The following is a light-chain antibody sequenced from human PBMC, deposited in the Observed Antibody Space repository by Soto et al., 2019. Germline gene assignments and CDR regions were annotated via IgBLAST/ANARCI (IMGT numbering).Light chain of an antibody. CDR3: QKFNTAPLT. Sequence: DIQMTQSPSSLSASVGDRVTITCRASQDISVYLAWYQQKPGKVPKLLIYSASTLQSGGPSRFSGSESGTDFTLTISSLQPEDVATYFCQKFNTAPLTFGQGTRLEIK. CDR1: QDISVY. CDR2: SAS. J-gene: IGKJ5*01. V-gene: IGKV1-27*01.